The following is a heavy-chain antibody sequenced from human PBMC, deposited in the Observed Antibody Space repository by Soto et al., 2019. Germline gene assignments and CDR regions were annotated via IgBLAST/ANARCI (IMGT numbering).Heavy chain of an antibody. J-gene: IGHJ5*02. Sequence: SETLSLTCAVYGGSFSGYYWSWIRQPPGKGLEWIGEINHSGSTNYNPSLKSRVTISVDTSKNQFSLKLSSVTAADTAVYYCARGIKETPHYDFWSGYWAWGMNWFDPWGQGTLVTVSS. V-gene: IGHV4-34*01. CDR2: INHSGST. CDR3: ARGIKETPHYDFWSGYWAWGMNWFDP. D-gene: IGHD3-3*01. CDR1: GGSFSGYY.